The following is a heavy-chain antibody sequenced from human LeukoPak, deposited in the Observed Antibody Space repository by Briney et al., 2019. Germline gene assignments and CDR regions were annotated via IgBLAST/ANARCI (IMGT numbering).Heavy chain of an antibody. J-gene: IGHJ6*03. V-gene: IGHV4-59*01. CDR1: GGFISSYY. D-gene: IGHD3-22*01. CDR3: ARDSSGYTYRGDYYYYYMDV. CDR2: IYYSGST. Sequence: PSETLSLTCTVSGGFISSYYWSWIRQPPGKGLEWIGYIYYSGSTNYNPSLKSRVTISVDTSKNQFSLKLSSVTAADTAVYYCARDSSGYTYRGDYYYYYMDVWGKGTTVTVSS.